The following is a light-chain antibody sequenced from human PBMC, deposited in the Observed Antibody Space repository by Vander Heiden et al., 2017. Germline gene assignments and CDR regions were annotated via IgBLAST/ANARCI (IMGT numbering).Light chain of an antibody. CDR3: HQYGSSPPT. CDR1: QNVYSSD. Sequence: EIVLTQSPGTLSLSPGERATLSCRASQNVYSSDLAWYQQQPGQAPRLLIDGASSRATGIPDRFSGSGSGTDFTLTIIRLEPEDFAVYFCHQYGSSPPTFGQGTKVEIK. CDR2: GAS. J-gene: IGKJ1*01. V-gene: IGKV3-20*01.